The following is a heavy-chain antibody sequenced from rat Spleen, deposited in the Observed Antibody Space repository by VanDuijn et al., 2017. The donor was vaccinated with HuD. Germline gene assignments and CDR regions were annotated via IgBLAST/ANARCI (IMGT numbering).Heavy chain of an antibody. J-gene: IGHJ2*01. CDR2: ISYDGTST. D-gene: IGHD2-2*01. CDR3: ASTQGIPYYFDY. Sequence: EVQLVESGGGLVQPGRSLKLSCAASGFTFSDYNMAWVRQAPKKGLEWVATISYDGTSTYYRDSVKGRFTISRDNAKSTLYLQMNSLRSEDTATYYCASTQGIPYYFDYWGQGVMVTVSS. V-gene: IGHV5-7*01. CDR1: GFTFSDYN.